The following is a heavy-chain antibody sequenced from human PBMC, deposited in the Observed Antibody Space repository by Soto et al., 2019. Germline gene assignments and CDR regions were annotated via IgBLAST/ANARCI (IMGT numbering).Heavy chain of an antibody. CDR1: GFTFSDYA. CDR3: AKGRTSFDF. V-gene: IGHV3-23*01. CDR2: ISDGDGDT. J-gene: IGHJ4*02. Sequence: LLQSGGDLVQPGGSLRLSCAASGFTFSDYAMTWVRQAPGKGLEWVSDISDGDGDTHYADSVRGRFVISRDNSKNTLFLEMNSLRAEDAAVYYCAKGRTSFDFWGQGSRVTVSS.